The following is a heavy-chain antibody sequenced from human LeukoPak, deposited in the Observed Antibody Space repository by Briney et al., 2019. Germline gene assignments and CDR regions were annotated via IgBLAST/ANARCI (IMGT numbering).Heavy chain of an antibody. CDR1: GFTFSDYY. CDR2: ISSSSSYT. V-gene: IGHV3-11*06. D-gene: IGHD5-24*01. Sequence: GGSLRLSCAASGFTFSDYYMSWIRQAPGKGLEWVSYISSSSSYTNYADSVKGRFTISRDNAKNSLYLQMNSLRAEDTAVYFCARHQMDTGYRPFDIWGQGRMVTVSS. J-gene: IGHJ3*02. CDR3: ARHQMDTGYRPFDI.